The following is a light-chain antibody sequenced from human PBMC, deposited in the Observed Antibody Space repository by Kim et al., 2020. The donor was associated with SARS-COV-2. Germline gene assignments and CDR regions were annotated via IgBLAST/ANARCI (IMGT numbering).Light chain of an antibody. CDR2: GDT. V-gene: IGLV1-40*01. Sequence: QGVSISCTGDSSTIGPDYDVHWYQQLPGLAPKLLIYGDTHRPSGVPERFSGSKSGTSASLAISGLLPEDEADYYCQSYDTRLSGSVFGGGTKVTVL. J-gene: IGLJ3*02. CDR3: QSYDTRLSGSV. CDR1: SSTIGPDYD.